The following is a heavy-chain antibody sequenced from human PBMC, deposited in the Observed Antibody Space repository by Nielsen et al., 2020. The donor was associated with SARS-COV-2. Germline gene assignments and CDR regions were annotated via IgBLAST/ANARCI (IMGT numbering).Heavy chain of an antibody. J-gene: IGHJ6*02. CDR2: IIPTFGTA. Sequence: SVKVSCKASGGTFSSYAISWVRQAPGQGLEWMGGIIPTFGTANYSQKFQGRVTITADESTTTAYMELSSLRSEDTAVYYCARGDVDTAMVGFMGQEYYYYGMDVWGQGTTVTVSS. D-gene: IGHD5-18*01. V-gene: IGHV1-69*13. CDR1: GGTFSSYA. CDR3: ARGDVDTAMVGFMGQEYYYYGMDV.